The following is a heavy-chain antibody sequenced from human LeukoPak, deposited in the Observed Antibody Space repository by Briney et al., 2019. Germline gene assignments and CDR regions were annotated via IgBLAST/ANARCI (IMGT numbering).Heavy chain of an antibody. CDR3: ASAGSGLY. CDR2: ISSSSSTI. V-gene: IGHV3-48*03. D-gene: IGHD6-19*01. J-gene: IGHJ4*02. Sequence: PGGSLRLSCAASGFTFSTYEMSWVRQAPGKGLEWVSYISSSSSTIYYADSVRGRFTISRDNAKNSLYLQMNSLRDEDTAVYYCASAGSGLYWGQGTLVTVSS. CDR1: GFTFSTYE.